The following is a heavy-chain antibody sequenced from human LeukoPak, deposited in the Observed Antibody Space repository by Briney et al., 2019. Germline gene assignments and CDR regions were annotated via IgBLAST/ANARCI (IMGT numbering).Heavy chain of an antibody. D-gene: IGHD1-20*01. Sequence: GGSLRLSCAASGFTFSSYWMHWVRQAPGKGLVWVSRINSDGSSTSYADSVKGRFTISRDSAKNTLYLQMNSLRAEDTAVYYCARARYNWNPFDYWGQGTLVTVSS. CDR2: INSDGSST. CDR1: GFTFSSYW. CDR3: ARARYNWNPFDY. V-gene: IGHV3-74*01. J-gene: IGHJ4*02.